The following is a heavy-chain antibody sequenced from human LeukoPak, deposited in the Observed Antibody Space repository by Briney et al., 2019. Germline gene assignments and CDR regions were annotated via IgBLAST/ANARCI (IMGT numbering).Heavy chain of an antibody. CDR2: ISSSSSYI. V-gene: IGHV3-21*01. CDR3: ARGTTDGLDI. D-gene: IGHD1-1*01. J-gene: IGHJ3*02. Sequence: GGSLRLSCAASGFTFSSYSMNWVRQAPGKGLEWVSSISSSSSYIYYADSVKGRFTISRDNAKNSLYLQMNSLRVEDTGVYYCARGTTDGLDIWGQGTMVTVSS. CDR1: GFTFSSYS.